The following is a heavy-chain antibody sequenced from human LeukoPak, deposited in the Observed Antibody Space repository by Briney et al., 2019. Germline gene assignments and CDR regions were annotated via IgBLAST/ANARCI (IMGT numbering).Heavy chain of an antibody. CDR2: IIPILGIA. V-gene: IGHV1-69*02. CDR3: ASLPYDFWSGVNYYYYGMDV. J-gene: IGHJ6*02. Sequence: GASVKVSCKTSGYTFTNYYISWVRQAPGQGLEWMGRIIPILGIANYAQKFQGRVTITADKSTSTAYMELSSLRSEDTAVYYCASLPYDFWSGVNYYYYGMDVWGQGTTVTVSS. CDR1: GYTFTNYY. D-gene: IGHD3-3*01.